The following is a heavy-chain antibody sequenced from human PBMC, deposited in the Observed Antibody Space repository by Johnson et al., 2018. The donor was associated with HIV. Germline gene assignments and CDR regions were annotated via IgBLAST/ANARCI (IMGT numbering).Heavy chain of an antibody. CDR1: GFTFSSFA. V-gene: IGHV3-30-3*02. CDR3: AKPGDSYCSGGSCYLDAFDI. Sequence: QVQLVESGGGVVQPGTSLRLACAASGFTFSSFAMHWVRQAPGKGLEWVAFISYDGTNKYFTDSVRGRFTISRDNSRNTLFLQMNSLRAEDTAMYFCAKPGDSYCSGGSCYLDAFDIWGQGTMVTVSS. D-gene: IGHD2-15*01. J-gene: IGHJ3*02. CDR2: ISYDGTNK.